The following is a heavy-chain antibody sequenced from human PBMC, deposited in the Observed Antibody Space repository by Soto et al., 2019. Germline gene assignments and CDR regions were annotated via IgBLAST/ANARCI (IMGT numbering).Heavy chain of an antibody. V-gene: IGHV4-39*01. CDR1: GVSIDSSRYY. Sequence: QLQVQESGPGLVKPSETLSLTCTVSGVSIDSSRYYWGWIRQPPGKGLEWIGNIHYGGTTYYNPSLKSRVIISVNTSKNQFSLRLNSVTAADTAVYYCARPYESGGFYYGFDYWGQGTPVTVSS. CDR2: IHYGGTT. J-gene: IGHJ4*02. CDR3: ARPYESGGFYYGFDY. D-gene: IGHD3-22*01.